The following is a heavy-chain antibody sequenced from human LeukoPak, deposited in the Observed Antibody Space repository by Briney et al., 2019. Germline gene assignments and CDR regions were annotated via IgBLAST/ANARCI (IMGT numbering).Heavy chain of an antibody. Sequence: GASVKVSCKASGYSFSNYDINWVRQATGQGLEWMGWMNPISGNTGSAQKFQGRVSMTRNNPIGTAYMELSSLRSEDTAVYYCARVGYDSSGYYLHDYWGQGTLVTVSS. CDR3: ARVGYDSSGYYLHDY. CDR2: MNPISGNT. CDR1: GYSFSNYD. D-gene: IGHD3-22*01. V-gene: IGHV1-8*02. J-gene: IGHJ4*02.